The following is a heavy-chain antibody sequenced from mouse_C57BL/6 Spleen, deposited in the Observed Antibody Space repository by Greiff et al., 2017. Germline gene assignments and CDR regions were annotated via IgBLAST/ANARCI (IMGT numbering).Heavy chain of an antibody. CDR2: IDPSDSYT. D-gene: IGHD2-5*01. CDR1: GYTFTSYW. V-gene: IGHV1-69*01. CDR3: ASYSNYVEVGWYFDV. J-gene: IGHJ1*03. Sequence: QVQLQQPGAELVMPGASVKLSCKASGYTFTSYWMHWVKQRPGQGLEWIGEIDPSDSYTNYNQKFKGKSTLTVDKSSSTAYMQLSSLTSEDSAVYYCASYSNYVEVGWYFDVWGTGTTVTVSS.